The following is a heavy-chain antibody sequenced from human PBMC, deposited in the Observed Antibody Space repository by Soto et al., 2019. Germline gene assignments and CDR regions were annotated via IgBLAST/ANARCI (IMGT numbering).Heavy chain of an antibody. D-gene: IGHD3-10*01. CDR2: ISGSAAST. Sequence: EVQLLESGGGLVQPGGSLRLSCAASGFTFNNFAMNWVRQAPGKGLQWVSTISGSAASTFYADSVKGRFTISRDNLKNTLFLQMNSLRVEDTAIYYCAKDRRYYGWGNHLSGFAVWGQGTMVTVSS. CDR1: GFTFNNFA. J-gene: IGHJ3*01. CDR3: AKDRRYYGWGNHLSGFAV. V-gene: IGHV3-23*01.